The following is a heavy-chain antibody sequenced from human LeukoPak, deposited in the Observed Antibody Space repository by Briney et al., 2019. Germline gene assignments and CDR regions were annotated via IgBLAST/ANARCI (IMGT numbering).Heavy chain of an antibody. V-gene: IGHV1-46*01. CDR3: ARDQVIVVVPVGSSRVPSPVDLNYYFYGMDV. CDR1: GYTFTHYY. CDR2: INPSGGNT. Sequence: ASVKVSCKASGYTFTHYYMHWVRQAPGQGLEWLGVINPSGGNTTFAQKFQGRVTMTRDTSTNTVYMELSSLRSEDTAVYYCARDQVIVVVPVGSSRVPSPVDLNYYFYGMDVWGQGTTVTVSS. D-gene: IGHD2-2*01. J-gene: IGHJ6*02.